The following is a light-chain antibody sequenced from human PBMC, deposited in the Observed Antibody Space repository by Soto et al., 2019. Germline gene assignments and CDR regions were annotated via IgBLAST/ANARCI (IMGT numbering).Light chain of an antibody. Sequence: IEMTQYPITLSVSPGQSATLSCRASQSVGSNLAWYQQRPGQAPRLLIYGASTRATGIPVRFSGSGSGTEFTLTISGLQSEDFGVYLCQQYNNRPPITFGQGTRLEIK. CDR1: QSVGSN. V-gene: IGKV3D-15*01. CDR3: QQYNNRPPIT. J-gene: IGKJ5*01. CDR2: GAS.